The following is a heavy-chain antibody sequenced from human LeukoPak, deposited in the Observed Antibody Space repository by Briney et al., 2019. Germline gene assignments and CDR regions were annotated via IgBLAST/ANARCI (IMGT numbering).Heavy chain of an antibody. V-gene: IGHV1-18*01. CDR2: ISAYNGNT. CDR3: ARDWVTYQWICEYNWFHP. J-gene: IGHJ5*02. Sequence: ASVKVSFKATVYTSTSYSICWGRQAPGQGLEWMGWISAYNGNTNYAQKLQGRVTMTTDTSTSTAYMELRSLSSDDTAVYYCARDWVTYQWICEYNWFHPWGQGTLVTVSS. CDR1: VYTSTSYS. D-gene: IGHD5-12*01.